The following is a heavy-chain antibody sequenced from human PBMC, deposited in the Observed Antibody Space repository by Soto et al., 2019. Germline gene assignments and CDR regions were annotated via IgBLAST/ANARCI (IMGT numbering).Heavy chain of an antibody. D-gene: IGHD5-12*01. V-gene: IGHV3-21*01. CDR3: ARERTGWLKLYYFDY. CDR2: ISSSSSYI. CDR1: GFTFSSYS. J-gene: IGHJ4*02. Sequence: PGGSLRLSCAASGFTFSSYSMNWVRQAPGKGLEWVSSISSSSSYIYYADSVKGRFTISRDNAKNSLYLQMNSLRAEDTAVYYCARERTGWLKLYYFDYWGQGTLVTV.